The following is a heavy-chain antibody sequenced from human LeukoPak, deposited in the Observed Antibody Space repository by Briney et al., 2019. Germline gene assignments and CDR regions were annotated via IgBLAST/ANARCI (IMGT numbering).Heavy chain of an antibody. J-gene: IGHJ4*02. Sequence: PGGSLRLSCAASGFTFDDYGMSWVRQAPGEGLEWVSGINWNGGGTGYADSVKDRFTISRDNAKNSLYLQMNSLRAEDTALYYCARRVVATGYYFDYWGQGTLVTVSS. D-gene: IGHD5-12*01. V-gene: IGHV3-20*04. CDR2: INWNGGGT. CDR1: GFTFDDYG. CDR3: ARRVVATGYYFDY.